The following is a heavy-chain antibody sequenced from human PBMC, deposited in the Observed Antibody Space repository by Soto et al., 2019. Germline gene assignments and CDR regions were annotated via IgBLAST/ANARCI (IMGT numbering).Heavy chain of an antibody. V-gene: IGHV4-34*01. CDR1: GGSFSGYY. J-gene: IGHJ3*02. CDR3: ARTTSMVRGVIDAFDI. CDR2: INHSGST. D-gene: IGHD3-10*01. Sequence: VQLQQWGAGLLKPSETLSLTCAVYGGSFSGYYWSWIRQPPGKGLEWIGEINHSGSTNYNPSLKSRVTISVDTSKNQFSLKLSSVTAADTAVYYCARTTSMVRGVIDAFDIWGQGTMVTVSS.